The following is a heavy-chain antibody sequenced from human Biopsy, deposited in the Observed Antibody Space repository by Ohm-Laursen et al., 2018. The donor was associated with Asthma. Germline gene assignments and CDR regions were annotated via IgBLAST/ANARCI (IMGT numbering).Heavy chain of an antibody. CDR1: GLTFSNYG. CDR2: ISFDGSNK. J-gene: IGHJ4*02. V-gene: IGHV3-30*18. CDR3: AKDVFPGWELRRGPDY. D-gene: IGHD1-26*01. Sequence: SPRLSCSASGLTFSNYGMHWVRQAPGKGLDWVAVISFDGSNKNYTDSVKGRFTISRDNSRNTLHLQMNSLRAEDTAVYYCAKDVFPGWELRRGPDYWGQGTLVTVSS.